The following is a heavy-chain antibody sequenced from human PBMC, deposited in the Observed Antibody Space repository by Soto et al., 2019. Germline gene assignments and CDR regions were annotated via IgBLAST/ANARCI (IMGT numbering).Heavy chain of an antibody. D-gene: IGHD3-10*01. J-gene: IGHJ4*02. CDR3: LITMVRGVMGYFDY. V-gene: IGHV1-8*01. Sequence: ASVKVSCKASGYTFTSYDINWVRRATGQGLEWMGWMNPNSGNTGYAQKFQGRVTMTRNTSISTAYMELSSLRSEDTAVYYCLITMVRGVMGYFDYWGQGTLVTVSS. CDR1: GYTFTSYD. CDR2: MNPNSGNT.